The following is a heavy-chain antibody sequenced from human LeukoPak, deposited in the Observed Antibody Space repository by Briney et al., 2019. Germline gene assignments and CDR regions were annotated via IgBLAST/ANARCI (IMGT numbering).Heavy chain of an antibody. CDR1: GGSVSSGSYY. J-gene: IGHJ3*02. D-gene: IGHD2-2*02. Sequence: PSETLSLTCTVSGGSVSSGSYYWSWIRQPPGKGLEWIGYIYYSGSTNYNPSLKSRVTISVDTSKNQFSLKLSSVTAADTAVYYCARDCSSTSYYTFGAFDIWGQGTMVTVSS. CDR2: IYYSGST. CDR3: ARDCSSTSYYTFGAFDI. V-gene: IGHV4-61*01.